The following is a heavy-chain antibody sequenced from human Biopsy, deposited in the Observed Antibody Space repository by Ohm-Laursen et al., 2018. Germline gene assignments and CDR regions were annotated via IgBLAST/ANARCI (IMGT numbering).Heavy chain of an antibody. CDR3: ARGYSRRISIFEASIYWFDT. J-gene: IGHJ5*02. Sequence: SVKVSCKASGYSFSTYDVNWVRQARGQGLEWMGWMIPSSGNTGYAQRFQGRVTLTMNTSISTAYMELSGLRSEDTAVYFCARGYSRRISIFEASIYWFDTWGQGTLVTVSS. D-gene: IGHD6-6*01. CDR2: MIPSSGNT. V-gene: IGHV1-8*01. CDR1: GYSFSTYD.